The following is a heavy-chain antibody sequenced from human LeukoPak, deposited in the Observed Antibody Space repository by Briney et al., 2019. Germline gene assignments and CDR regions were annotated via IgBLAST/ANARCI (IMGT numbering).Heavy chain of an antibody. V-gene: IGHV3-49*04. CDR3: TRGQTPYY. CDR1: GFTFGDYA. CDR2: IRSQIYGGTP. Sequence: GGSLRLSCTASGFTFGDYAMTWVRQAPGKGLERVGFIRSQIYGGTPEYAASVKGRFTILRDDSEGVAYLEMNSLKTEDTAVYYCTRGQTPYYWGQGILVTVSS. J-gene: IGHJ4*02.